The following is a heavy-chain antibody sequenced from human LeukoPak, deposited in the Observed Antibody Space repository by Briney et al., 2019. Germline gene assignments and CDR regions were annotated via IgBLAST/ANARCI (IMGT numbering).Heavy chain of an antibody. Sequence: PGGSLRLSCVASGFTFDDYGMSWVRQAPGQGLEWVSGINWSGGSTGYADSVKGRFTISRDNAKNSLYVQMNTLRAEDTALYYCARDAGYSSGRYDAFDIWGQGTLVTVSS. CDR2: INWSGGST. D-gene: IGHD6-19*01. CDR1: GFTFDDYG. CDR3: ARDAGYSSGRYDAFDI. J-gene: IGHJ3*02. V-gene: IGHV3-20*04.